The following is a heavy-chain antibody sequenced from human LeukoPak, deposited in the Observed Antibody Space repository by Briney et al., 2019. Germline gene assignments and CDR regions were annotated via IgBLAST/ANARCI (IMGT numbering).Heavy chain of an antibody. CDR3: VREHSWGDFDY. CDR1: GGSISSYY. J-gene: IGHJ4*02. V-gene: IGHV4-4*07. CDR2: IYTSGST. D-gene: IGHD2-15*01. Sequence: SETLSLTCTVSGGSISSYYWSWIRQPAGKGLEWIGRIYTSGSTNYNPSLKSRVTISVDTSKNQFSLKLSSVTAADTAVYYCVREHSWGDFDYWGQGTLVTVSS.